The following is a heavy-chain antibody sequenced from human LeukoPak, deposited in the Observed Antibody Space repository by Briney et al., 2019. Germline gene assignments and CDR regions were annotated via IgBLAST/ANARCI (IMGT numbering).Heavy chain of an antibody. J-gene: IGHJ4*02. CDR2: IYTSGST. D-gene: IGHD6-13*01. V-gene: IGHV4-61*02. CDR1: GGSISSGSYY. Sequence: PSETLSLTCTVSGGSISSGSYYWSWIRQPAGKGLEWIGRIYTSGSTNYNPSLKSRVTISVDTSKNQFSLKLSSVTAADTAVYYCAREGSSWYGNFDYWGQGTLVTVSS. CDR3: AREGSSWYGNFDY.